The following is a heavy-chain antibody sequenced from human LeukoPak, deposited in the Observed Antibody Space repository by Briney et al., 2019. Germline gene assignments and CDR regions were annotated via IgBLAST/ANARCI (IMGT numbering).Heavy chain of an antibody. J-gene: IGHJ4*02. V-gene: IGHV3-48*02. D-gene: IGHD3-10*01. CDR1: GFTFSGYS. CDR2: ISSGGTTI. CDR3: ARGYGRYGSGSYHFDY. Sequence: GRSLILSCAASGFTFSGYSMNWVRQAPGKGLEWLSYISSGGTTIYSADSVKGRFTISRDNAKNALYLQMNSLRDEDTAVYYCARGYGRYGSGSYHFDYWGQGTLVTVSS.